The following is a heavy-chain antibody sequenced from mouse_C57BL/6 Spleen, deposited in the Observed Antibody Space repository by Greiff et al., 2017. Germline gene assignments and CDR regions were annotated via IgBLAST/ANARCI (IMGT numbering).Heavy chain of an antibody. D-gene: IGHD6-1*01. J-gene: IGHJ3*01. CDR1: GYTFTSYW. CDR3: ASAAQFAY. V-gene: IGHV1-52*01. Sequence: QVQLKQPGAELVRPGSSVKLSCKASGYTFTSYWMHWVKQRPIQGLEWIGNIDPSDSETHYNPKFKDKATLTVDKSSSTAYMQLSSLTSEDSAVYYCASAAQFAYWGQGTLVTVSA. CDR2: IDPSDSET.